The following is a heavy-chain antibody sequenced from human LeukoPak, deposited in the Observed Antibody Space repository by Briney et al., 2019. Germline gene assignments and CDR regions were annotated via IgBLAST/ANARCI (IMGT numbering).Heavy chain of an antibody. CDR2: IYYSGST. Sequence: KPSETLSLTCTVSGGSISSYYWSWIRQPPGRGLEWIGYIYYSGSTNYNPSLKSRVTISVDTSKNQFSLKLSSVTAADTAVYYCARAKYDYGGNYGMDVWGQGTTVTVSS. CDR3: ARAKYDYGGNYGMDV. D-gene: IGHD4-23*01. V-gene: IGHV4-59*01. CDR1: GGSISSYY. J-gene: IGHJ6*02.